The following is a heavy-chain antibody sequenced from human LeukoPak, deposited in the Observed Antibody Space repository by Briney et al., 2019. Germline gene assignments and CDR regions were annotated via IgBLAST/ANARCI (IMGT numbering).Heavy chain of an antibody. J-gene: IGHJ4*02. Sequence: GGSLRLSCAASGFTFSSYSMNWVRQAPGKGLEWVSSISSSSSYIYYADSVKGRFTISRDNAKNSLYLQMNSLRAEDTAVYYCARGSYSSSGYGGPGRLGGFDYWGQGTLVTVSS. D-gene: IGHD6-13*01. CDR2: ISSSSSYI. V-gene: IGHV3-21*01. CDR3: ARGSYSSSGYGGPGRLGGFDY. CDR1: GFTFSSYS.